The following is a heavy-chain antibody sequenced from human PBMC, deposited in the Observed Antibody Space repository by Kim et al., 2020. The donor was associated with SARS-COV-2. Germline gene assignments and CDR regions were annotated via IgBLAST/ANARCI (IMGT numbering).Heavy chain of an antibody. J-gene: IGHJ4*02. V-gene: IGHV3-15*01. CDR2: IKSKTDGGTT. Sequence: GGSLRLSCAASGFTFSNAWMSWVRQAPGKGLEWVGRIKSKTDGGTTDYAAPVKGRFTISRDDSKNTLYLQMNSQKTEDTAVYYCTTDRRRGYSSWSFDYWGQGTLVTVSS. CDR1: GFTFSNAW. D-gene: IGHD6-13*01. CDR3: TTDRRRGYSSWSFDY.